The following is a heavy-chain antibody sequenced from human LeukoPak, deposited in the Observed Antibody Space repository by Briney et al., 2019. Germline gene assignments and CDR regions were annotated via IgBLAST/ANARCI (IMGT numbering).Heavy chain of an antibody. CDR2: INPSGGST. J-gene: IGHJ3*02. D-gene: IGHD3-9*01. CDR3: ARAVIRRVLIGYYSGAFDI. CDR1: GYTFTSYY. Sequence: ASVKVSCKASGYTFTSYYMHWVRQAPGQGLEWMGIINPSGGSTSYAQKFQGRVTMTRDTSTSTVYMELSSLRSEDTAVYYCARAVIRRVLIGYYSGAFDIWGQGTMVTVSS. V-gene: IGHV1-46*01.